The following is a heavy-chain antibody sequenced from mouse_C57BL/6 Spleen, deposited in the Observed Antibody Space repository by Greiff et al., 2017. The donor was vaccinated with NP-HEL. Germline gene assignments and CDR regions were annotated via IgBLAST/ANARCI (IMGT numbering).Heavy chain of an antibody. D-gene: IGHD3-2*02. V-gene: IGHV1-82*01. Sequence: VQLKESGPELVKPGASVKISCKASGYAFSSSWMNWVKQRPGKGLEWIGRIYPGDGDTNYNGKFKGKATLTADKSSSTAYMQLSSLTSEDSAVYFCARTSSRYYFDYWGQGTTLTVSS. CDR2: IYPGDGDT. CDR1: GYAFSSSW. CDR3: ARTSSRYYFDY. J-gene: IGHJ2*01.